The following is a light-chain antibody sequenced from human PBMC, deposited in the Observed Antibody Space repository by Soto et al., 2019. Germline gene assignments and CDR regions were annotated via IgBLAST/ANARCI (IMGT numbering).Light chain of an antibody. V-gene: IGKV1-5*03. CDR3: QQYDRFPYT. CDR1: QSISNW. J-gene: IGKJ2*01. CDR2: KAS. Sequence: DIQMTQSPSTLSASVGDTVTITCRASQSISNWLAWYQQKPGQARKLLIHKASTLESGVPSRFSGSGSGTEFTLTISSLQPADFATFYCQQYDRFPYTFGQGTKLEIK.